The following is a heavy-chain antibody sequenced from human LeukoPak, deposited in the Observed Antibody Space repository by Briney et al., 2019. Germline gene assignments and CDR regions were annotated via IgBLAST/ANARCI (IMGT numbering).Heavy chain of an antibody. Sequence: SETLSLTCTVSGYSISSGYYWGWIRQPPGKGLEWIGSIYHSGSTNYNPSLKSRVTISVDTSKNQFSLKLSSVTAADTAVYYCAREEALGSGSFDYWGQGTLVTVSS. V-gene: IGHV4-38-2*02. D-gene: IGHD1-26*01. CDR2: IYHSGST. CDR1: GYSISSGYY. CDR3: AREEALGSGSFDY. J-gene: IGHJ4*02.